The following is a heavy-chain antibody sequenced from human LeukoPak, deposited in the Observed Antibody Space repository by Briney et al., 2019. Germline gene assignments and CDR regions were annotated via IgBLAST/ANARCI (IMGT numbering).Heavy chain of an antibody. D-gene: IGHD3-10*01. CDR2: IYTSGST. V-gene: IGHV4-4*07. Sequence: PSETLSLTCTVSGGSISSYYWSWIRQPAGKGLEWIGRIYTSGSTNCNPSLKSRVTMSVDTSKNQFSLKLSSVTAADTAVYYCARMKNTMVRGVIIDYWGQGTLVTVSS. CDR1: GGSISSYY. J-gene: IGHJ4*02. CDR3: ARMKNTMVRGVIIDY.